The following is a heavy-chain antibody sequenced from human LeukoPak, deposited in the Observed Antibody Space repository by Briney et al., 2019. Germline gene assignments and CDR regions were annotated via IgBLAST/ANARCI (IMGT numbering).Heavy chain of an antibody. D-gene: IGHD2-2*01. CDR2: MRSSSNTI. CDR3: ASGVGYCSSTSCCALFDY. V-gene: IGHV3-48*02. Sequence: GGSLILSCAASGFTFSSYNMNWVRQAPGKGLEWVSYMRSSSNTIYYADSVKGRFTISRDNAKNSLYLQMNSLRDEDTAVYYCASGVGYCSSTSCCALFDYWGQGTLVTVSS. CDR1: GFTFSSYN. J-gene: IGHJ4*02.